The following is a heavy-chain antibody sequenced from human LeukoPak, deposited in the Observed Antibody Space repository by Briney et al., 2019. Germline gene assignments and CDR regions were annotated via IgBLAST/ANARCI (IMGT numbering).Heavy chain of an antibody. D-gene: IGHD4-17*01. J-gene: IGHJ4*02. CDR1: GFTFSSYE. CDR2: ISRNGGST. V-gene: IGHV3-64D*09. Sequence: PGGSLRLSCAASGFTFSSYEMNWVRQAPGKGLEYVSAISRNGGSTYYADSVKGRFTISRDNSKNTLYLQMSSLRAEDTAVYYCVNERYGDYDYWGQGTLVTVSS. CDR3: VNERYGDYDY.